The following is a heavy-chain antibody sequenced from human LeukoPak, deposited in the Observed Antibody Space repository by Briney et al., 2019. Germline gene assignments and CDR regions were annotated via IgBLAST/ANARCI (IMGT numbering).Heavy chain of an antibody. V-gene: IGHV1-69*01. CDR3: ARGVGASPLYYYYGMDV. J-gene: IGHJ6*02. Sequence: GSSVKVSCKASGGTFSSYAISWVRQAPGQGLEWMGGIIPIFDTANYAQKFQGRVTITADESTSTAYMELSSLRSEDTAVYYCARGVGASPLYYYYGMDVWGQGTTVTVSS. CDR1: GGTFSSYA. D-gene: IGHD1-26*01. CDR2: IIPIFDTA.